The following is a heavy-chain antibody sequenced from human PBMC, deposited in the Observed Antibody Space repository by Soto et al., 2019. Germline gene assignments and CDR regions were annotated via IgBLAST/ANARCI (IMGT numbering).Heavy chain of an antibody. J-gene: IGHJ4*02. CDR3: ARLLYTNANGIFFVDF. Sequence: GESLKISCEGSGYGFSNYWIGWVRQKSGKGLEWMGIIFPRDSDTKYNPSLQGQVSISADNSVATAYLHLSSLKPSDSAIYYCARLLYTNANGIFFVDFWGREPPVPVSS. CDR1: GYGFSNYW. CDR2: IFPRDSDT. D-gene: IGHD3-3*01. V-gene: IGHV5-51*01.